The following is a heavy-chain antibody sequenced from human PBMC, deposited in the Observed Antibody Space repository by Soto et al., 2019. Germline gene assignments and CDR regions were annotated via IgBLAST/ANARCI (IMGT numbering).Heavy chain of an antibody. Sequence: EVQLVESGGGLVKPGGSLRLSCAASGFTFSDHYMDWVRQAPGKGLEWVGRIRNKANSYTTEYAASVKGRFTISRDNSKRSLYLQMSSLKSVDTAVYYCTRAGRVATAYYFDYWGQGTLVTVSS. CDR3: TRAGRVATAYYFDY. V-gene: IGHV3-72*01. CDR2: IRNKANSYTT. J-gene: IGHJ4*02. CDR1: GFTFSDHY. D-gene: IGHD5-12*01.